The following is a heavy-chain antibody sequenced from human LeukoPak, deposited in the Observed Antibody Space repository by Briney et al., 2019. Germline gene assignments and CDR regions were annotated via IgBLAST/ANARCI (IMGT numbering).Heavy chain of an antibody. Sequence: VASVKVSCKASGGTFSSYAISWVRQAPGQGLEWMGGIIPIFGTANYAQKFQGRVTITTDESTSTAYMELSSLRSEDTAVSYCARGRGYSYGGNFDYRGQGTLVTVSS. J-gene: IGHJ4*02. CDR1: GGTFSSYA. V-gene: IGHV1-69*05. CDR2: IIPIFGTA. D-gene: IGHD5-18*01. CDR3: ARGRGYSYGGNFDY.